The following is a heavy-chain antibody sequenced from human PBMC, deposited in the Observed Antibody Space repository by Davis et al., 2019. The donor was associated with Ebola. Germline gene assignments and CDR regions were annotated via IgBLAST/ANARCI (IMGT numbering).Heavy chain of an antibody. Sequence: SETLSLTCTVSGGSISSSSYYWGWIRQPPGKGLEWIGSIYYSGSTYYNPSLKSRVTISVDTSKNQFFLKLSSVTAADTAVYYCTIHIVLMVYAQFDPWGQGTLVTVSS. J-gene: IGHJ5*02. CDR2: IYYSGST. CDR3: TIHIVLMVYAQFDP. CDR1: GGSISSSSYY. V-gene: IGHV4-39*01. D-gene: IGHD2-8*01.